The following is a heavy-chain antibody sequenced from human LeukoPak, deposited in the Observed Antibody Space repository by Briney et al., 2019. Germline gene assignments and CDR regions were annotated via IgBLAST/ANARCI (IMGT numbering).Heavy chain of an antibody. J-gene: IGHJ3*02. CDR2: VKQDGSEK. CDR3: ARVWMVRGDNAFDI. D-gene: IGHD3-10*01. Sequence: GGTLRLSCAASGFTFSSYGMNWVRQAPGKGLEWVANVKQDGSEKYYVDSVKGRFTISRDNAKNSLFLQMNSLRAEDTAVYYCARVWMVRGDNAFDIWGQGTMVTVSS. V-gene: IGHV3-7*01. CDR1: GFTFSSYG.